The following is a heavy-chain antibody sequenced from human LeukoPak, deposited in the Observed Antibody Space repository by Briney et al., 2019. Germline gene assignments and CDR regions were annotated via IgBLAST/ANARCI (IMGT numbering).Heavy chain of an antibody. CDR3: ATLIMDGGP. CDR2: IYYSGST. V-gene: IGHV4-39*01. CDR1: GGSISSYSYY. D-gene: IGHD4-23*01. J-gene: IGHJ5*02. Sequence: PSETLSLTCTVSGGSISSYSYYWGWIRQPPGKGLEWIGSIYYSGSTYYNPSLKSRVTISVDTSKNQFSLKLTSVTAADTAVYYCATLIMDGGPWGQGTLVTVSS.